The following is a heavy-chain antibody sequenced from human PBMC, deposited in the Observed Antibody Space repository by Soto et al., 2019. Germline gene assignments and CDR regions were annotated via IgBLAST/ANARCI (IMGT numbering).Heavy chain of an antibody. CDR2: IVVGSGNT. V-gene: IGHV1-58*01. Sequence: ASVKVSCKASGFTFTSSAVQWVRQARGQRLEWIGWIVVGSGNTNYAQKFQERVTITRDMSTSTAYMELSSLRSEDTAVYYCAAERIAAAGDYFDYWGQGTLVTV. CDR1: GFTFTSSA. D-gene: IGHD6-13*01. J-gene: IGHJ4*02. CDR3: AAERIAAAGDYFDY.